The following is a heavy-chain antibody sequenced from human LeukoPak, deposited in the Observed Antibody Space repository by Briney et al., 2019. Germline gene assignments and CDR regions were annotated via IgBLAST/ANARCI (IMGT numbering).Heavy chain of an antibody. CDR2: IYHSGST. Sequence: SETLSLTCTVSGGSISSYYWSWIRQPPGKGLEWIGYIYHSGSTYYNPSLKSRVTISVDRSKNQFSLKLSSVTAADTAVYYCARKAAEQLVPAWGAFDIWGQGTMVTVSS. V-gene: IGHV4-59*12. CDR1: GGSISSYY. D-gene: IGHD6-6*01. CDR3: ARKAAEQLVPAWGAFDI. J-gene: IGHJ3*02.